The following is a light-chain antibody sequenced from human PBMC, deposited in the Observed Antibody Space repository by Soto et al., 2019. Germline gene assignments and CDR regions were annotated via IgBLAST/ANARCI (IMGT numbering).Light chain of an antibody. CDR2: EVS. CDR1: SSNVGGYNF. V-gene: IGLV2-23*02. CDR3: CSYAGNNALV. J-gene: IGLJ3*02. Sequence: QSALTQPASVSGSRGQSITISCTGTSSNVGGYNFVSWYRQYPGKAPELIIHEVSQRPSTFFNRFSGSKSGNTASLTISGLQSDDEADYYCCSYAGNNALVFGGGTKLTVL.